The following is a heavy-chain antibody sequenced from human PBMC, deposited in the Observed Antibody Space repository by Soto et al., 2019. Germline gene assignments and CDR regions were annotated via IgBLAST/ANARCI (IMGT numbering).Heavy chain of an antibody. J-gene: IGHJ3*02. V-gene: IGHV3-21*01. D-gene: IGHD3-22*01. Sequence: VSLRLSCAASGFTFSSYSMNWVRQAPGKGLEWVSSISSSSSYIYYADSVKCRFTISRDNAKNSLYLQMNSLRSEDTAVYYCARVAYYDSSGCYPPDAFDIWGQGTMVTVSS. CDR2: ISSSSSYI. CDR3: ARVAYYDSSGCYPPDAFDI. CDR1: GFTFSSYS.